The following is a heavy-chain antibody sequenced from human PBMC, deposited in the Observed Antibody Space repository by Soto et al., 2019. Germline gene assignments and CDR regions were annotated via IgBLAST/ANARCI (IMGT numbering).Heavy chain of an antibody. Sequence: SETLSLTCTVSGGSISSGGYYWSWIRQHPGKGLEWIGYIYYSRITSYNPSLKSRVTISVDTSKNQFSLKLSTVTAADTAVYYCARGVVVAAILGGMDVWGQGTTVTVSS. CDR3: ARGVVVAAILGGMDV. CDR1: GGSISSGGYY. J-gene: IGHJ6*02. D-gene: IGHD2-15*01. V-gene: IGHV4-31*02. CDR2: IYYSRIT.